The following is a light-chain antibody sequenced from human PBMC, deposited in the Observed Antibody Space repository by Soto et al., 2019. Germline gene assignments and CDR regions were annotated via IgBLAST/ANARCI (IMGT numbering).Light chain of an antibody. CDR3: QQYNNWLT. V-gene: IGKV3-15*01. CDR2: AAS. J-gene: IGKJ4*01. CDR1: RSVGSN. Sequence: EIVLTQSPGTLSLSPGERATLSCRASRSVGSNLAWYQQKPGQAPRLLIYAASTRATGIPARFSGSGSGTEFTLTISSLQSEDFAVYYCQQYNNWLTFGGGTKVDIK.